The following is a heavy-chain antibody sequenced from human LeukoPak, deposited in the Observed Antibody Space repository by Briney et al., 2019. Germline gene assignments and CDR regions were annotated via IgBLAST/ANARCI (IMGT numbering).Heavy chain of an antibody. CDR3: ATELLWFGAGMDV. Sequence: GGSLRLSCAASGFTFNHYAVNWVRQTPGKGLEWVSAISGSGDSTYYADSVKGRFAISRDNSKNTLFVQMNSLRAEDTAIYYCATELLWFGAGMDVWGQGTTVTVSS. V-gene: IGHV3-23*01. D-gene: IGHD3-10*01. CDR2: ISGSGDST. J-gene: IGHJ6*02. CDR1: GFTFNHYA.